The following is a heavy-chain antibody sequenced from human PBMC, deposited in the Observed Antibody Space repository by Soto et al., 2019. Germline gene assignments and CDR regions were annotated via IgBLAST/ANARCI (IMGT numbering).Heavy chain of an antibody. D-gene: IGHD1-26*01. J-gene: IGHJ6*02. CDR3: ARAVGARYYYYGMDV. CDR1: GYTFTSYD. Sequence: ASVKVSCKASGYTFTSYDINWVRQATGQGLEWMGWMNPNSGNTGYAQKFQGRVTMTRNTSISTAYMELSSLRSEDTAVYYCARAVGARYYYYGMDVWGQGTTVTVSS. CDR2: MNPNSGNT. V-gene: IGHV1-8*01.